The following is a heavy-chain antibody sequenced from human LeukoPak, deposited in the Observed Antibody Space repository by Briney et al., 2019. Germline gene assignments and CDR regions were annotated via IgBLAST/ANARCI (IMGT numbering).Heavy chain of an antibody. D-gene: IGHD2-15*01. CDR3: ARTAGWPQYYFDY. V-gene: IGHV4-39*01. J-gene: IGHJ4*02. Sequence: SETLSLTXTVSGGSICSSSYYWGWISQPPGKGLQWIGSIYYSGSTYYNPSLKSRVTISVDTSKNQFSLKLSSVTAADTAVYYCARTAGWPQYYFDYWGQGTLITVSS. CDR1: GGSICSSSYY. CDR2: IYYSGST.